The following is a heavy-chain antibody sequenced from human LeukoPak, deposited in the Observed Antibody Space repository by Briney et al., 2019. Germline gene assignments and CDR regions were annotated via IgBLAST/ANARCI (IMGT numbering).Heavy chain of an antibody. CDR1: GDSISSSSYY. V-gene: IGHV4-39*01. D-gene: IGHD4-11*01. J-gene: IGHJ4*02. CDR3: VGHLPYSNYCNY. Sequence: ASETLSLTCTVSGDSISSSSYYWGWIRQPPGKGLEWIASIYYSGSTYYNPSLKSQVTIAVDTPTNQFSLKLNSVTAADTAVYYCVGHLPYSNYCNYWGQGTLVTVSS. CDR2: IYYSGST.